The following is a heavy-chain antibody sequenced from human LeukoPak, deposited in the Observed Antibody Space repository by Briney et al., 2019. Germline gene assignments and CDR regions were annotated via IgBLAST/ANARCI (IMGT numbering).Heavy chain of an antibody. CDR1: GGSLSSGGYY. CDR3: ARDREYYGSGSPGAFDI. Sequence: SQTLSLTCTVSGGSLSSGGYYWSWIRQHPGNGLEWIGYIYYSGSTYYNPSLKSRVTISVDTSKNQFSLKLSSVTAADTAVYYCARDREYYGSGSPGAFDIWGQGTMVTVSS. V-gene: IGHV4-31*03. J-gene: IGHJ3*02. CDR2: IYYSGST. D-gene: IGHD3-10*01.